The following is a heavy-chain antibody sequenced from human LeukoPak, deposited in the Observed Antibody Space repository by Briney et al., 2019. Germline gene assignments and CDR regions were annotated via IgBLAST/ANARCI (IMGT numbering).Heavy chain of an antibody. Sequence: ASVKVSCKASGYTFTSYGISWVRQAPGQGLEWMGWISAYNGNTNYAQKLQGRVTMTTDTSTSTAYMELRSLRSDDTAVYYCARAPRGIVVVPAAIGYFDYWGQGTLVTVSS. CDR1: GYTFTSYG. CDR2: ISAYNGNT. V-gene: IGHV1-18*01. CDR3: ARAPRGIVVVPAAIGYFDY. J-gene: IGHJ4*02. D-gene: IGHD2-2*02.